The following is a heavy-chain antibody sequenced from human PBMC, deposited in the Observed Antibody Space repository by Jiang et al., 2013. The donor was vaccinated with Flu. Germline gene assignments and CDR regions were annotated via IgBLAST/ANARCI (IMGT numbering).Heavy chain of an antibody. CDR1: GFTFDDFP. J-gene: IGHJ5*02. CDR2: IRTKTYGWTT. CDR3: ARRGYSYPFDP. Sequence: GGGLVQPGRSLRLSCTASGFTFDDFPMSWVRQAPGKGLEWLGFIRTKTYGWTTEYAASVRGRFTISRDDSKSIAYLQMSSLKIEDTAMYFCARRGYSYPFDPWGQGTLVTVSS. D-gene: IGHD5-18*01. V-gene: IGHV3-49*04.